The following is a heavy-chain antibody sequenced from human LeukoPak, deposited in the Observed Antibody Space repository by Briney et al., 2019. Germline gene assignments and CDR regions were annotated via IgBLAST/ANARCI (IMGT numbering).Heavy chain of an antibody. D-gene: IGHD3-10*01. J-gene: IGHJ4*02. V-gene: IGHV3-23*01. Sequence: GGSLRLSCAASGFTFSSYAMSWVRQAPGKGLEWVSAISGSGGSTYYADSVKGRFTISRDNSKNTLYLQMNSLRAEDTAAYYCAKDPRMVRGVIGPVWGQGTLVTVSS. CDR2: ISGSGGST. CDR3: AKDPRMVRGVIGPV. CDR1: GFTFSSYA.